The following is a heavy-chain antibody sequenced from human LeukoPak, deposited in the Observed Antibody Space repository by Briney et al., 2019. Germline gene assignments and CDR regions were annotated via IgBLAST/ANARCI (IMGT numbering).Heavy chain of an antibody. CDR1: GFTFSSYA. CDR2: ISGSGGST. CDR3: AKPLRRIAVAGNWFDP. Sequence: PGGSLRLSCAASGFTFSSYAMSWVRQAPGKGLEWVSAISGSGGSTYYADSVKGRFTISRDNSKNTLYLQMNSLRAEDTAVYYCAKPLRRIAVAGNWFDPWGQGTLVTVSS. D-gene: IGHD6-19*01. J-gene: IGHJ5*02. V-gene: IGHV3-23*01.